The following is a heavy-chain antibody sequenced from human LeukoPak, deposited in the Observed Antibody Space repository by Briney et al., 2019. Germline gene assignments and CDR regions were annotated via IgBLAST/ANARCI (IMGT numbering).Heavy chain of an antibody. D-gene: IGHD5-18*01. CDR1: GGTFSSCA. Sequence: SVKVSCKASGGTFSSCAISWVRQAPGQGLEWMGGIIPIFGTANYAQKFQGRVTITTDESTSTAYMELSSLRSEDTAVYYCARVGETQYSYAEGDYFDYWGQGTLVTVSS. J-gene: IGHJ4*02. CDR3: ARVGETQYSYAEGDYFDY. CDR2: IIPIFGTA. V-gene: IGHV1-69*05.